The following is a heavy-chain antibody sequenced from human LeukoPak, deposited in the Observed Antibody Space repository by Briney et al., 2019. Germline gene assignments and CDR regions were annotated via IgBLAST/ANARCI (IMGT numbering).Heavy chain of an antibody. CDR2: VTPHNGNT. Sequence: TSVKVSCKTSGYTFTNYAITWLRQAPGQGLEWMGWVTPHNGNTNYAQKFLDRVTMTTNTSTTTVYVQLRSLTSDDAAMYYCARDRGGYGDYSYWGQGTLVTVSS. D-gene: IGHD4-17*01. CDR1: GYTFTNYA. J-gene: IGHJ4*02. CDR3: ARDRGGYGDYSY. V-gene: IGHV1-18*04.